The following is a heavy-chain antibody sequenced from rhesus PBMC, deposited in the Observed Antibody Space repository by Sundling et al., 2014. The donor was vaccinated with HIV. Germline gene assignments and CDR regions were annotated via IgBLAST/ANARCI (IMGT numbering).Heavy chain of an antibody. J-gene: IGHJ4*01. CDR1: GGSISSGYY. CDR3: TRINVWYTGGPIDS. Sequence: QVQLQESGPGLVKPSETLSLTCAVSGGSISSGYYYWSWIRQPPGKGLEWIGRISGSGGSTSDNPSLKSRVTISRDTSKNQFSLKLNSVTAADTAIYYCTRINVWYTGGPIDSWGQGVLVTVSS. CDR2: ISGSGGST. D-gene: IGHD6-31*01. V-gene: IGHV4-92*01.